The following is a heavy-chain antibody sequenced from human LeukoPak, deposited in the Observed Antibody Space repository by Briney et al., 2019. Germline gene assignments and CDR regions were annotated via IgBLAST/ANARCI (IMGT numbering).Heavy chain of an antibody. J-gene: IGHJ4*02. CDR3: ARLNGGS. D-gene: IGHD3-16*01. CDR2: IYYSGST. CDR1: GGSISSSSYY. Sequence: SETLSLTCTVSGGSISSSSYYWGWIRQPPGKGLEWIGSIYYSGSTNYNPSLKSRVTISVDTSKNQFSLRLRSVTAADTAVYYCARLNGGSWGQGTLVTVSS. V-gene: IGHV4-39*07.